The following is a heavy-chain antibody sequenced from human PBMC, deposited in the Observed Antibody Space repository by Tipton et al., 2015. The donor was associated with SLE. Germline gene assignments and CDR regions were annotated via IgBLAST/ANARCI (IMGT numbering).Heavy chain of an antibody. J-gene: IGHJ4*02. CDR3: ARDKRYYYDSGSYDY. V-gene: IGHV4-39*07. Sequence: TLSLTCTVSGGSISSSSYYWGWIRQPPGKGLEWIGSIYYSGSTYYNPSLKSRVTISVDTSKNQFSLKLSSVTAADTAVYYCARDKRYYYDSGSYDYWGQGTLVTVSS. CDR2: IYYSGST. D-gene: IGHD3-10*01. CDR1: GGSISSSSYY.